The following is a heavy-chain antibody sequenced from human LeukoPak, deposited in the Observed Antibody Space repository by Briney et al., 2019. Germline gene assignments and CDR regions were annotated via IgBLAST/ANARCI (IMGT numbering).Heavy chain of an antibody. Sequence: SVKVSCKASGDTVSNYGISWVRQAPGLGLEWMGGVIPKLGRVNYAQKFQGRVMITAVESTNTVNMELNSLRSEDTAVYYCAIRHCGGECHPTNYYYYGIHVWGQGTTVTVSS. D-gene: IGHD2-21*01. V-gene: IGHV1-69*13. CDR3: AIRHCGGECHPTNYYYYGIHV. J-gene: IGHJ6*02. CDR1: GDTVSNYG. CDR2: VIPKLGRV.